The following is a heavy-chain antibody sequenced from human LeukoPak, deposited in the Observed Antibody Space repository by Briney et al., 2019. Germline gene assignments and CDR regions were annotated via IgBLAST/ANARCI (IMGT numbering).Heavy chain of an antibody. CDR3: ASRSGWRYFDY. V-gene: IGHV3-23*01. CDR1: GFTFSSYG. D-gene: IGHD6-19*01. CDR2: ISGSGGST. J-gene: IGHJ4*02. Sequence: GGSLRLSCAASGFTFSSYGMSWVRQAPGKGLEWVSAISGSGGSTYYADPVKGRFTISRDNSKNTLYLQMNSLRAEDTAVYYCASRSGWRYFDYWGQGTLVTVSS.